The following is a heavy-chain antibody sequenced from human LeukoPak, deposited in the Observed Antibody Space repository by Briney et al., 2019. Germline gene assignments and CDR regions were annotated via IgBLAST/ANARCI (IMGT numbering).Heavy chain of an antibody. D-gene: IGHD6-6*01. Sequence: PGGSLRLSCAASGFTFSSNYMRWVRQAPGKGLEWVPVIYSGGSTYYADSVKGRFTISRDNSKNTLYLQMNSRRAEDTAVYYCASPQGGSSAYYFDYWGQGTLVTVSS. CDR1: GFTFSSNY. CDR2: IYSGGST. CDR3: ASPQGGSSAYYFDY. J-gene: IGHJ4*02. V-gene: IGHV3-66*01.